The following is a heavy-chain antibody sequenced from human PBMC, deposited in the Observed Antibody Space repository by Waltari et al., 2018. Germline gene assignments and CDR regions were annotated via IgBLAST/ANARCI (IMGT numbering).Heavy chain of an antibody. Sequence: EVQLVESGGGLVKPGGSLRLSCAASGFTFSSYSMNWVRQAPGKGLEWVSSISSSSSYIYYADSVKGRFTIARDNAKNSLYLQMNSLRAEDTAVYYCARVSSGDFDYWGQGTLVTVSS. CDR2: ISSSSSYI. D-gene: IGHD3-10*01. V-gene: IGHV3-21*01. CDR3: ARVSSGDFDY. J-gene: IGHJ4*02. CDR1: GFTFSSYS.